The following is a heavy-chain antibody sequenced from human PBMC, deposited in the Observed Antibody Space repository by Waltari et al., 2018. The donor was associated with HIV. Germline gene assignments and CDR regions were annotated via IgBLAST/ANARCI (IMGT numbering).Heavy chain of an antibody. D-gene: IGHD1-26*01. CDR2: KSFDGSNN. CDR1: GFMFSGYV. J-gene: IGHJ6*04. Sequence: QVQLVESGGGVVKPGGSLRLSCTASGFMFSGYVMHWVRQAPGKGLGGVAAKSFDGSNNYYAQSVKGRFTISRDNVKNMLHLQMNSLKIEDTAVYYCAKDKSGSLHYYYYYGMDVWGKGTTVAASS. V-gene: IGHV3-30*01. CDR3: AKDKSGSLHYYYYYGMDV.